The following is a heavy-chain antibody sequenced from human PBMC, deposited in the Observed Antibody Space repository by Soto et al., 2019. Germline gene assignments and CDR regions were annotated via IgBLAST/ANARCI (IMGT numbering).Heavy chain of an antibody. D-gene: IGHD3-10*02. Sequence: GASVKVSCKASGYTFTSYGISWVQQAPGQGLEWVGWISSYNGNTNYAQKLQGRVTMTTDTSTSTAYMELRSLRSDDTAVYYCARDHGNYYVNWFDPWGQGTQVTVSS. CDR3: ARDHGNYYVNWFDP. CDR1: GYTFTSYG. V-gene: IGHV1-18*01. J-gene: IGHJ5*02. CDR2: ISSYNGNT.